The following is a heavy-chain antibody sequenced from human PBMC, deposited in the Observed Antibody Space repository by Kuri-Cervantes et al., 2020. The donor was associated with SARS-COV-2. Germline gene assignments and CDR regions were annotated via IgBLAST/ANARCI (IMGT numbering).Heavy chain of an antibody. V-gene: IGHV3-13*05. Sequence: LSLTCAASGFTFSSYDMHWVRQATGKGLEWVSAIGTAGDPYYPGSVKGRFTISRDNSKNTLYLQINSLRDEDTAVYYCARDVTAYGSGYYYGMDVWGQGTTVTVSS. CDR1: GFTFSSYD. CDR2: IGTAGDP. D-gene: IGHD3-10*01. J-gene: IGHJ6*02. CDR3: ARDVTAYGSGYYYGMDV.